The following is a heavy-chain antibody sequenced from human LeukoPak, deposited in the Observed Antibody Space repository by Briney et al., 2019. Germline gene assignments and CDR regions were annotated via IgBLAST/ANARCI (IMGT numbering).Heavy chain of an antibody. CDR3: AREGSYGYFDY. V-gene: IGHV4-59*01. CDR2: TYYSGST. Sequence: SETLSLSCTVSGCSISSYYWSWIRQPPGKGLEWIGYTYYSGSTNYNPSLKSRVTISVDTSKNQFSLKLSSVTAADTAVYYCAREGSYGYFDYWGQGTLVTVSS. D-gene: IGHD5-18*01. CDR1: GCSISSYY. J-gene: IGHJ4*02.